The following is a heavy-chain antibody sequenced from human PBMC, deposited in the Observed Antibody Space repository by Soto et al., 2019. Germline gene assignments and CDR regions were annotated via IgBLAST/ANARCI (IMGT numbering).Heavy chain of an antibody. V-gene: IGHV1-24*01. J-gene: IGHJ4*02. D-gene: IGHD5-12*01. CDR3: ATAYSGYDRTFDY. CDR2: FDPEDGET. Sequence: GASVKVSCTVSGYTLTELSMHWVRQAPGKGLEWMGGFDPEDGETIYAQKFQGRVTMTEDTSTDTAYMELSSLRSEDTAVYYCATAYSGYDRTFDYWGQGTLVTVSS. CDR1: GYTLTELS.